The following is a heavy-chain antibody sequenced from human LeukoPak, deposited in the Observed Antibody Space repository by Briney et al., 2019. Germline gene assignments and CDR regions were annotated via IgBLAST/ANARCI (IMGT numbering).Heavy chain of an antibody. D-gene: IGHD5-12*01. J-gene: IGHJ1*01. V-gene: IGHV1-2*02. Sequence: ASVKVSCKASGYTFTTYYINWVRQAPGQGLEWMGWISPNNGDTDYAQKFQGRVRMTTDTSISTAYMDLSRLTSNDTAMYYCAREGPLSSIKHWGQGTLVTVSS. CDR3: AREGPLSSIKH. CDR1: GYTFTTYY. CDR2: ISPNNGDT.